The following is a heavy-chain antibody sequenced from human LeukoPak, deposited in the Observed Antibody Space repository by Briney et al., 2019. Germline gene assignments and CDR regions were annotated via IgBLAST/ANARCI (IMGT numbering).Heavy chain of an antibody. CDR1: GYAFTGFD. Sequence: ASVKVSCKASGYAFTGFDLNWVRQAPGQGLEWMGLIGPYNGNTNYAQKFQGRVTMATDTSTNMAYMELTSLTSDDTAVYYCARSVAGQGYWGQGTLVTVSS. CDR3: ARSVAGQGY. V-gene: IGHV1-18*01. CDR2: IGPYNGNT. D-gene: IGHD6-19*01. J-gene: IGHJ4*02.